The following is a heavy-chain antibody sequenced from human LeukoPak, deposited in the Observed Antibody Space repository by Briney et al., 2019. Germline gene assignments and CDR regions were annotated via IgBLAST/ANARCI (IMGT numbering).Heavy chain of an antibody. V-gene: IGHV3-21*01. CDR1: GFTFDDYG. CDR3: ARVVVTHYYGSGTYYFDY. D-gene: IGHD3-10*01. CDR2: ISSSSSYI. Sequence: GGSLRLSCAASGFTFDDYGMSWVRQAPGKGLELVSSISSSSSYIYYADSVKGRFTISRDNAKNSLYLQMNSLRAEDTAVYYCARVVVTHYYGSGTYYFDYWGQGILVTVSS. J-gene: IGHJ4*02.